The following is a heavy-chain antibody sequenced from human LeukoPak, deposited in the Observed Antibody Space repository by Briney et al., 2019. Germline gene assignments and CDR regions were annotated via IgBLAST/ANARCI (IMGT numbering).Heavy chain of an antibody. CDR3: ARKENAYYHFDY. Sequence: SDTLSLTCAVSGYSISSSSWWGWIRQPPGQGLEWIAYIYHSGTTYYNPSLQSRVTMSVDTSKNQFSLKLSSVTAVDTAVYYCARKENAYYHFDYWGQGTLVTVSS. CDR1: GYSISSSSW. D-gene: IGHD3-16*01. CDR2: IYHSGTT. J-gene: IGHJ4*02. V-gene: IGHV4-28*01.